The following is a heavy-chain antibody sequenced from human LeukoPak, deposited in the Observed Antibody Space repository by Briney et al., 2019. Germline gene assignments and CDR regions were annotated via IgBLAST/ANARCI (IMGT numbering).Heavy chain of an antibody. CDR2: IYSDGRT. J-gene: IGHJ4*02. V-gene: IGHV3-53*01. Sequence: PGGSLRLSCAASGFTVTSNYISWVRQAPGKGLGWVSSIYSDGRTFYADSVKGRFTISRDNSKNTLSLQFNSLRVEDTAVYYCAGRFSSSWAHAYWGQGTLVTVSS. CDR1: GFTVTSNY. D-gene: IGHD6-13*01. CDR3: AGRFSSSWAHAY.